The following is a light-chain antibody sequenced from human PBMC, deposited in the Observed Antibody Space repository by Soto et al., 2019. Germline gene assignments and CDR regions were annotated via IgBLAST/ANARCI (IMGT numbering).Light chain of an antibody. CDR1: SSDVGSYNL. CDR2: EVS. Sequence: ALTQPASVSGSPGQSITISCTGTSSDVGSYNLVSWYQQHPGKAPKLMIYEVSKRPSGVSNRFSGSKSGNTASLTISGFQAEDEADYYCCSYAGSSTYVFGTGTRSPS. J-gene: IGLJ1*01. CDR3: CSYAGSSTYV. V-gene: IGLV2-23*02.